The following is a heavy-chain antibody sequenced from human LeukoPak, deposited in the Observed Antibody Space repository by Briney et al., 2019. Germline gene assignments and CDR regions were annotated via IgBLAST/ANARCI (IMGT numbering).Heavy chain of an antibody. D-gene: IGHD4-17*01. J-gene: IGHJ4*02. CDR3: ARVIEYGDYEDY. CDR2: IYYSGST. Sequence: PSETLSLTCTVSGGSISSYYWSWIRQPPGKGLEWIGYIYYSGSTNYNPSLKSRVTISVDTSKNQFSLKLSSVTAADTAVYYCARVIEYGDYEDYWGQGTLVTVSS. V-gene: IGHV4-59*01. CDR1: GGSISSYY.